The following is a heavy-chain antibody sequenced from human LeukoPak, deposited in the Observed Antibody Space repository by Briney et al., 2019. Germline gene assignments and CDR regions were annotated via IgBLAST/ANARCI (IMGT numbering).Heavy chain of an antibody. J-gene: IGHJ3*02. V-gene: IGHV1-69*04. CDR1: GYTFTSYA. Sequence: SVKVSCKASGYTFTSYAISWVRQAPGQGLEWMGRIIPILGIANYAQKFQGRVTITADKSTSTAYMELSSLRSEDTAVYYCARDLGIVVVVAATSGASDAFDIWGQGTMVTVSS. CDR2: IIPILGIA. D-gene: IGHD2-15*01. CDR3: ARDLGIVVVVAATSGASDAFDI.